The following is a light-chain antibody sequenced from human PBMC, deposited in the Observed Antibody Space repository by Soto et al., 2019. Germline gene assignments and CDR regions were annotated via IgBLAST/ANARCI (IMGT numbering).Light chain of an antibody. Sequence: EIVLTQSPGTLSLSPGEGATLSSWASQSVTSNYLAWIQQRPGQAPRLLMYGASSRATGIPDRFRGSGSVTDFTRTISRLEPDDFAVYYCQQYGDSCRTFGQWTKVEIK. CDR3: QQYGDSCRT. J-gene: IGKJ1*01. CDR1: QSVTSNY. V-gene: IGKV3-20*01. CDR2: GAS.